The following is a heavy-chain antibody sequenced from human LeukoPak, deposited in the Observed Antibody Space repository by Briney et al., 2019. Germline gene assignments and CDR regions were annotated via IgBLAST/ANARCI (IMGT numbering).Heavy chain of an antibody. Sequence: GGSLRLSCAASGFTFSSYGMHWVRQAPGKGLEWVAVISHDGSSKYFADSVKGRFTISRDNPNNTLDLQMHTLRAEDTAVYYCAKSIRFCSSNSCFAGYYNYGLHVWGQGTTVIVSS. CDR3: AKSIRFCSSNSCFAGYYNYGLHV. J-gene: IGHJ6*02. D-gene: IGHD2-2*01. V-gene: IGHV3-30*18. CDR2: ISHDGSSK. CDR1: GFTFSSYG.